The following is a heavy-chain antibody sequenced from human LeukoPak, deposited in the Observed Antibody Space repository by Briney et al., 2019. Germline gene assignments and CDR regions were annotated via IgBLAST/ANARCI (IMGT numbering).Heavy chain of an antibody. CDR3: ASGYYYDSSGYYYPQVSFPPAVDY. CDR1: GCILRSYA. Sequence: ASVKVSCKASGCILRSYAISWVRQAPGQGLEWMGGIIPIFGTANYAQKFQGRVTITADECTSTACMVLSSLRSEDTAVYYCASGYYYDSSGYYYPQVSFPPAVDYWGQGTLVTVSS. J-gene: IGHJ4*02. CDR2: IIPIFGTA. V-gene: IGHV1-69*13. D-gene: IGHD3-22*01.